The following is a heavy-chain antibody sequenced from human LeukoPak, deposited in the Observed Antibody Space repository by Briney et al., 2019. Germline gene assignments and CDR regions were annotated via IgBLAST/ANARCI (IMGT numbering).Heavy chain of an antibody. CDR1: GYTFTGYY. V-gene: IGHV1-2*02. CDR2: INPNSGGT. D-gene: IGHD3-16*02. J-gene: IGHJ4*02. Sequence: GASVKVSCKASGYTFTGYYMHWVRQAPGQGLEWMGWINPNSGGTNYAQKFQGRVTMTRDTSISTAYMELSRLRPDDTAVYYCARDWDMITFGGVITPGYWGQGTLVTVSS. CDR3: ARDWDMITFGGVITPGY.